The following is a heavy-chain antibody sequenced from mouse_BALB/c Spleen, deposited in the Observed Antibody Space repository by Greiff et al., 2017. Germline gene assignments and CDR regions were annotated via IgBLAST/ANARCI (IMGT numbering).Heavy chain of an antibody. CDR3: ERRNGNYGYYAMDY. J-gene: IGHJ4*01. D-gene: IGHD2-1*01. CDR2: ISCYNGAT. V-gene: IGHV1S34*01. Sequence: LVKTGASVKISCKASGYSFTGYYMHWVKQSHGKSLEWIGYISCYNGATSYNQKFKGKATFTVDTSSSTAYMQFNSLTSEDSAVYYCERRNGNYGYYAMDYWGQGTSVTVSS. CDR1: GYSFTGYY.